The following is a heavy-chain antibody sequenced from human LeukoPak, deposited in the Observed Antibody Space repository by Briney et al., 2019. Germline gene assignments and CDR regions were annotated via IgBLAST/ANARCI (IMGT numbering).Heavy chain of an antibody. J-gene: IGHJ5*02. D-gene: IGHD3-9*01. CDR3: APYYDILTGYGLTFDP. Sequence: AASVKVSCKASGYTFTGYYMHWVRQAPGQGLEWMGWINPNSGGTNYAQKFQGRVTMTRDTSISTAYMELSRLRSDDTAVYYCAPYYDILTGYGLTFDPWGQGTLVTVSS. V-gene: IGHV1-2*02. CDR1: GYTFTGYY. CDR2: INPNSGGT.